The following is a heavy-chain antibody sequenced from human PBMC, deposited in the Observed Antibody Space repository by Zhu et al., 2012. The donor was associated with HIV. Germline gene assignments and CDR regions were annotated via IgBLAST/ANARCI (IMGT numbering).Heavy chain of an antibody. D-gene: IGHD3-10*01. J-gene: IGHJ4*02. Sequence: QVQLQESGPGLVKPSETLSLTCTVSGGSISSSSYYWGWIRQPPGKGLEWIGSIYYSGSTYYNPSLKSRVTISVDTSKNQFSLKLSSVTAADTAVYYCARRVRRITMGSGIIDYWGQGNPGHRLL. V-gene: IGHV4-39*01. CDR1: GGSISSSSYY. CDR3: ARRVRRITMGSGIIDY. CDR2: IYYSGST.